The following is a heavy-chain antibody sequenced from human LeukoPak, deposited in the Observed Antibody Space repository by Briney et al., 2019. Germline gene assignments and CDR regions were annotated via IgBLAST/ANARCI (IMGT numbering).Heavy chain of an antibody. Sequence: GGSLRLSCAASGFFFDSYSLNWVRQAPGKGLEWISYITAGSDTIFYADSVEGRFTISRDNSKNSLYLQMNSLRVEDTAVYYCAREPPPYCTNGVCLRDHWDQGTLVTVSS. D-gene: IGHD2-8*01. CDR3: AREPPPYCTNGVCLRDH. J-gene: IGHJ4*02. V-gene: IGHV3-48*01. CDR2: ITAGSDTI. CDR1: GFFFDSYS.